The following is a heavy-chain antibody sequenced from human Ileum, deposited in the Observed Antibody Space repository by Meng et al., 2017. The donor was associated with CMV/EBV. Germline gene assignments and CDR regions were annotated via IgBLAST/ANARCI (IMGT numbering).Heavy chain of an antibody. J-gene: IGHJ4*02. D-gene: IGHD6-6*01. CDR3: ARESELLRFDH. V-gene: IGHV6-1*01. CDR1: GDSVSTNNVA. Sequence: QTQHQQSGPGMVKPSQTLSLTCDISGDSVSTNNVAWNWIRQSPLRGLEWLGRTAYRSKWDYEYSVSVKSRITISPDTSKNQFSLQLRSVTPEDTAVYYCARESELLRFDHWGQGTLVTVSS. CDR2: TAYRSKWDY.